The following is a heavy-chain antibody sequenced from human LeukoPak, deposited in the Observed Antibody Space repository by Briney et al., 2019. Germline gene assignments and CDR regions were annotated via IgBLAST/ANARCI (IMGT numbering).Heavy chain of an antibody. CDR3: ARVDYYDSSGYWGGFDP. CDR1: GYTFTSYY. Sequence: ASVKVSCKASGYTFTSYYMHWLRQAPGQGLEWMGIINPSGGSTSYAQKFQGRVTMTRDTSTSTVYMELSSLRSEDTAVYYCARVDYYDSSGYWGGFDPWGRGTLVTVSS. V-gene: IGHV1-46*01. CDR2: INPSGGST. D-gene: IGHD3-22*01. J-gene: IGHJ5*02.